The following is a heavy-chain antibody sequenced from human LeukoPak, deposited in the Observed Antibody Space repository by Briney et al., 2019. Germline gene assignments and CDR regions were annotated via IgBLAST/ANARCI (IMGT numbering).Heavy chain of an antibody. J-gene: IGHJ4*02. D-gene: IGHD1-1*01. CDR2: TRFDGSIK. V-gene: IGHV3-33*01. CDR1: VFIFSDYG. Sequence: PGGSLRLSCAVSVFIFSDYGFHWVRQAPAKGLEWVAVTRFDGSIKQYADSVKGRFTISRDDSKNTLYLQMNCLKSEDTAVYYCARWGGTRQYYFDYWGQGTLVTVSS. CDR3: ARWGGTRQYYFDY.